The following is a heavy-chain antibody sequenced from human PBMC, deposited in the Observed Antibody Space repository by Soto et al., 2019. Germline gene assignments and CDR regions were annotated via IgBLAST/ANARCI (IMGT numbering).Heavy chain of an antibody. CDR2: IKSKTDSGTT. CDR3: TTDDPINSY. V-gene: IGHV3-15*01. Sequence: PGGSRRLSCAASGFTFSDAWMSWVRQAPGKGLEWVGRIKSKTDSGTTDYAAPVKGRFTISRDDSRNTLSLQMNSLKTDDTAVYYCTTDDPINSYWGQGTLVTVSS. J-gene: IGHJ4*02. CDR1: GFTFSDAW.